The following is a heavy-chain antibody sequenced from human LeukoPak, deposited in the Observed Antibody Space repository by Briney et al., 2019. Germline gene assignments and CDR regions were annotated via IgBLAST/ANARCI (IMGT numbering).Heavy chain of an antibody. CDR3: ARQPPLGYCSSTSCHSRGEYMDV. Sequence: PSETLSLTCTVSGVSISSSNSYWGWIRQPPGKGLEWIGSIYYSGSTYYNPSLKSRVTISVDTSKNQFSLKLSSVTAADTAVYYCARQPPLGYCSSTSCHSRGEYMDVWGKGTTVTISS. J-gene: IGHJ6*03. CDR1: GVSISSSNSY. CDR2: IYYSGST. V-gene: IGHV4-39*01. D-gene: IGHD2-2*01.